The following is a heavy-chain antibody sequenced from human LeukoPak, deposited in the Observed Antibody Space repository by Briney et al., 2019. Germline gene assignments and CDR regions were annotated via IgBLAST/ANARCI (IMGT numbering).Heavy chain of an antibody. V-gene: IGHV3-21*01. CDR1: GSTFSSYS. Sequence: GGSLRLSCAASGSTFSSYSMNWVRQAPGKGLEWVSSISSSSSYIYYADSVKGRFTISRDNAKNSLYLQMNSLRVEDTAVYYCARKFGWTGNWFDPWGQGTLVIVSS. D-gene: IGHD3-10*01. CDR2: ISSSSSYI. J-gene: IGHJ5*02. CDR3: ARKFGWTGNWFDP.